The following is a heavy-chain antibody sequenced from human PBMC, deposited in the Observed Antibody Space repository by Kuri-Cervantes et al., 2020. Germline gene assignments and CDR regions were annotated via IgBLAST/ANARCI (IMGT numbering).Heavy chain of an antibody. J-gene: IGHJ4*02. CDR1: GFNVNSNY. V-gene: IGHV3-53*01. Sequence: GESLKISCAASGFNVNSNYMSWVRQPPGKGLECVSVLYIDDTTYYADSVKGRFTISRDNSKNTLYLQMNSLRAEDTATYFCTTAPVESGWTYSFGYWGQGTLVTVSS. D-gene: IGHD2-21*01. CDR2: LYIDDTT. CDR3: TTAPVESGWTYSFGY.